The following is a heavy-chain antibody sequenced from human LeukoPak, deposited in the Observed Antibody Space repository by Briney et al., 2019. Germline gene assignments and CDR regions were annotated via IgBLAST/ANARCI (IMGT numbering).Heavy chain of an antibody. CDR3: ASSKVWESYRYFDY. CDR1: GFSFSTYW. CDR2: IKPDGGQK. Sequence: GGCLRLYCAASGFSFSTYWMSWVRQVPGKGLEWVANIKPDGGQKDYVDSVKDRFTISRDNAKNSVFLQMNNLRVEDTAVYYCASSKVWESYRYFDYWGQGSLVTVS. J-gene: IGHJ4*02. V-gene: IGHV3-7*01. D-gene: IGHD3-16*02.